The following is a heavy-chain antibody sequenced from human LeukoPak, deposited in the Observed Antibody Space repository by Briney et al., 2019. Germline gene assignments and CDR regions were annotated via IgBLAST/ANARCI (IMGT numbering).Heavy chain of an antibody. CDR2: ISAYNGNT. Sequence: ASVEVSCKTSGYTFASYGISWVRQAPGQGLEWLGWISAYNGNTKYAQTVQGRVTMTKDTPTGTVYMALRSLRFDDTAVYYCARDAAAADFDLWGQGTLLTVSA. D-gene: IGHD6-13*01. CDR3: ARDAAAADFDL. V-gene: IGHV1-18*01. CDR1: GYTFASYG. J-gene: IGHJ4*02.